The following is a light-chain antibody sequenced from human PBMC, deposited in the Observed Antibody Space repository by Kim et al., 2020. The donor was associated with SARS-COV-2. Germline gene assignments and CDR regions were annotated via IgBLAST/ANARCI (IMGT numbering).Light chain of an antibody. CDR3: NSRESSGNRVV. CDR1: TLRNYY. Sequence: ALGQTVRITCQGDTLRNYYASWYQQKPGQAPILVIYGKNNRPSGIPDRFSSSSSGNTASLTITGVQAEDEADFYCNSRESSGNRVVFGGGTQLTVL. V-gene: IGLV3-19*01. CDR2: GKN. J-gene: IGLJ2*01.